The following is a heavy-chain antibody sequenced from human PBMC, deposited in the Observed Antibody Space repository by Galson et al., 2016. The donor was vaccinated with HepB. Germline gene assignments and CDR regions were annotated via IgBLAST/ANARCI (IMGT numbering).Heavy chain of an antibody. V-gene: IGHV3-23*01. D-gene: IGHD6-19*01. J-gene: IGHJ4*02. CDR1: GFTFSSYG. Sequence: SLRLSCAASGFTFSSYGMSWVRLAPGKGLEWVSGIRGSGADTYYADSVKGRFTISRDSSKNMVYLQMNSLRVDDTAVYYCAKDLFAVMDWGQGTLVTVSS. CDR3: AKDLFAVMD. CDR2: IRGSGADT.